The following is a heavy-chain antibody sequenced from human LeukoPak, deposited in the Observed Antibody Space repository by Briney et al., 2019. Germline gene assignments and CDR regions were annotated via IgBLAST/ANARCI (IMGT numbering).Heavy chain of an antibody. D-gene: IGHD6-19*01. CDR3: AKDSRQAQWLALDC. Sequence: GGSLRLSCAVSGFTFSGFWMSWSRQAPGKGLEWVASINSDGSEGYYADVVRGRFTISRDNSKNSLYLQMNSLRAEDTALYYCAKDSRQAQWLALDCWGQGTLVTVSS. CDR1: GFTFSGFW. V-gene: IGHV3-7*03. CDR2: INSDGSEG. J-gene: IGHJ4*02.